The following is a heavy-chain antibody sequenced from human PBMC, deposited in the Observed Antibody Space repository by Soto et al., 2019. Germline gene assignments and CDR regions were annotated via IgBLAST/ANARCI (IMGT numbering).Heavy chain of an antibody. Sequence: ASVKVSCKASGYTFTSYGISWVRQAPGQGLEWMGWISAYNGNTNYAQKLQGRVTMTTDTSTSTAYMELRSLRSDDTAVYYCARGEGIAVARTVYYYGMDVWGQGTTVTVSS. CDR2: ISAYNGNT. D-gene: IGHD6-19*01. CDR1: GYTFTSYG. V-gene: IGHV1-18*04. J-gene: IGHJ6*02. CDR3: ARGEGIAVARTVYYYGMDV.